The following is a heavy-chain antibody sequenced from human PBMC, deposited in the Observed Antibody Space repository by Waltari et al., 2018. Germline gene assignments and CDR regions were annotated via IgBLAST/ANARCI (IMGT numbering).Heavy chain of an antibody. J-gene: IGHJ6*02. V-gene: IGHV4-39*07. CDR1: GGSISSSSYY. Sequence: QLQLQESGPGLVKPSETLSLTCTVSGGSISSSSYYWGWIRQPPGKGLEWIGSIYYSGRTYYSPSLKSRVTRSVDTSKNQFSLKLSSVTAADTAVYYCARGIVVVPAAMKGLYYYYGRDVWGQGTTVTVSS. CDR3: ARGIVVVPAAMKGLYYYYGRDV. CDR2: IYYSGRT. D-gene: IGHD2-2*01.